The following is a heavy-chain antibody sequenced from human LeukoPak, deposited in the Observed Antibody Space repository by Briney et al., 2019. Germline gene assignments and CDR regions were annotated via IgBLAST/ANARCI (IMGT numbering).Heavy chain of an antibody. CDR3: ARDLGLCSGGSCYSFDP. J-gene: IGHJ5*02. D-gene: IGHD2-15*01. V-gene: IGHV1-8*01. CDR2: MNPNSGNT. CDR1: GYTFTKYG. Sequence: ASVKVSCKASGYTFTKYGITWVRQATGQGLEWMGWMNPNSGNTGYAQKFQGRVTMTRNTSISTAYMELSSLRSEDTAVYYCARDLGLCSGGSCYSFDPWGQGTLVTVSS.